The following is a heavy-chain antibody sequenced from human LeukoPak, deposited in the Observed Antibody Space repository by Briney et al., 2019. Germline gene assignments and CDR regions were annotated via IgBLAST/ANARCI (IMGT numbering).Heavy chain of an antibody. J-gene: IGHJ5*02. V-gene: IGHV5-51*01. CDR2: IFLGDSDA. CDR1: TSRFSNSW. Sequence: GESLKISCKDSTSRFSNSWIGWVRQMPGKGLEWMGYIFLGDSDATYNPSFQGQVTISADKSIKTAYLQWSSLKASDTAMYFCVRTSPQVWFDPWGQGTQVIVSS. CDR3: VRTSPQVWFDP.